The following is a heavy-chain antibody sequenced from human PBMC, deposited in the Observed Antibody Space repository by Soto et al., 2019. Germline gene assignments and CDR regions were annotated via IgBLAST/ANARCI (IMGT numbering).Heavy chain of an antibody. CDR3: ARVFPGIAVNGY. D-gene: IGHD6-19*01. CDR2: ISRSGSAT. J-gene: IGHJ4*02. CDR1: GFTFSNYN. Sequence: EVQLVESGGGLVQRGGSLRLSCAASGFTFSNYNMNWVRQGPGKGLEWVSYISRSGSATYYAASVQGRFTISRDNAKNSLYLQMDSLRDEDTAMYYCARVFPGIAVNGYWGQGTLVTVSS. V-gene: IGHV3-48*02.